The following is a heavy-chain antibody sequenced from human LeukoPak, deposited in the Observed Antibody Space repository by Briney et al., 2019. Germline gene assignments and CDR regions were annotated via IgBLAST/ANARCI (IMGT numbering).Heavy chain of an antibody. CDR2: VSTTGGST. CDR1: SFTFSSYV. D-gene: IGHD6-13*01. Sequence: GGSLRLSCGASSFTFSSYVMSWVRQAPGKGLEWVSTVSTTGGSTYYADSVKGRFTISRDNSKDTLYLQMNSLRAEDTAVYYCARGGYSSSWYWNYWGQGTLVTVSS. V-gene: IGHV3-23*01. CDR3: ARGGYSSSWYWNY. J-gene: IGHJ4*02.